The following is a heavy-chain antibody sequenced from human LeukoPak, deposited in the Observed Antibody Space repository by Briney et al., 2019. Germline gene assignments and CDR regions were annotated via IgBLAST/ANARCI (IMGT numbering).Heavy chain of an antibody. CDR3: ASATYSDFSPVDY. D-gene: IGHD3-3*01. J-gene: IGHJ4*02. Sequence: GASVKVSCKASGYTFTAHYMHWVRQAPGQGLEWMGWIHPNSGGTNYAQKFQGRVTMTRDTSISTAYMELSGLTSDDTAVYFCASATYSDFSPVDYWGQGTLVTVSS. CDR1: GYTFTAHY. CDR2: IHPNSGGT. V-gene: IGHV1-2*02.